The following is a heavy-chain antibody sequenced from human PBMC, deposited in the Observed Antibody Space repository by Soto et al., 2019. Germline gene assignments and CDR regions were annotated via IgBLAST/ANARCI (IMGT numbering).Heavy chain of an antibody. CDR2: IYYTGIT. D-gene: IGHD6-6*01. Sequence: QVQLQESGPGLAKPSETLSLTCSVSGGSVSSGSYYWTWIRQPPGKALEWIGNIYYTGITHYSPSLKSRVTFSVDTSKNQFSLKLSSVTAADTAVYYCARSPYTTSSNWFDPWGQGTLVTVYS. CDR3: ARSPYTTSSNWFDP. J-gene: IGHJ5*02. V-gene: IGHV4-61*01. CDR1: GGSVSSGSYY.